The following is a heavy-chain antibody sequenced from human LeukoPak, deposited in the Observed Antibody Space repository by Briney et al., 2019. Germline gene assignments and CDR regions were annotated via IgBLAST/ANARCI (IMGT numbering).Heavy chain of an antibody. J-gene: IGHJ3*02. CDR2: ISGTSSYI. CDR3: ARDRMGGSYDAFDI. V-gene: IGHV3-21*01. CDR1: GFTFDDYG. Sequence: GGSLRLSCAASGFTFDDYGMNWVRQAPGKGLEWVSSISGTSSYIYYTDSVKGRFTISRDNAKNSLYLQMNSLRAEDTAVYYCARDRMGGSYDAFDIWGQGTMVTVSS. D-gene: IGHD1-26*01.